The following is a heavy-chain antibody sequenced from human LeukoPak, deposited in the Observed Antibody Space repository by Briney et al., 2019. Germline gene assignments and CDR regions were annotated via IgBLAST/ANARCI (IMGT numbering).Heavy chain of an antibody. CDR3: ARAEMVASMPDS. V-gene: IGHV4-39*02. J-gene: IGHJ4*02. Sequence: SETLSLTCTVSGGSISSSSYYWGWIRQPPGKGLEWIGGIYPGGNTYYNPSLKGRVTISVDTSKNHFSLRLNSVTAADTAVYYCARAEMVASMPDSWGQGTLVTVSS. CDR1: GGSISSSSYY. D-gene: IGHD5-12*01. CDR2: IYPGGNT.